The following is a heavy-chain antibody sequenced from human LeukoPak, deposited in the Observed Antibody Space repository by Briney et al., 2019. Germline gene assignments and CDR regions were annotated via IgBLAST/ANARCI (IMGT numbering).Heavy chain of an antibody. V-gene: IGHV1-2*02. CDR2: INPNSGGT. J-gene: IGHJ4*02. D-gene: IGHD6-13*01. CDR3: AREHIAAAAQFDY. Sequence: ASVKVSCKASGYTFTGYYMHWVRQAPGQGLEWMGWINPNSGGTNYAQKLQGRVTMTGDTSISTAYMELSRLRSDDTAVYYCAREHIAAAAQFDYRGQGTLVTVSS. CDR1: GYTFTGYY.